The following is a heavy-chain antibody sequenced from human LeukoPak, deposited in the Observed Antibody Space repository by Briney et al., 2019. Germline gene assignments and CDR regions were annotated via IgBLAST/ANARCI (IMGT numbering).Heavy chain of an antibody. V-gene: IGHV4-39*07. CDR1: GGSISSSSYY. Sequence: SETLSLTCTVSGGSISSSSYYWGWIRQPPGKGLEWIGSVYYSGSTYYNPSLKSRVTISVDTSKNQFSLKLSSVTAADTAVYYCARGLWNYFDYWGQGTLVTVSS. CDR3: ARGLWNYFDY. CDR2: VYYSGST. J-gene: IGHJ4*02. D-gene: IGHD5-18*01.